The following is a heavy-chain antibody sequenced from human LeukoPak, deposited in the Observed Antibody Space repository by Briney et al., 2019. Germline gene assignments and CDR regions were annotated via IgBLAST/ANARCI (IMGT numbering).Heavy chain of an antibody. CDR2: ISSSGSTI. D-gene: IGHD3-22*01. V-gene: IGHV3-11*01. CDR3: ARDRVAITGDYFDY. Sequence: GGSLRLSCAASGFTFSDYYMSWIRQAPGKGLEWVSYISSSGSTIYYADSVKGRFTISRDNAKSSLYLQMNSLRAEDTAVYYCARDRVAITGDYFDYWGQGTLVTVSS. CDR1: GFTFSDYY. J-gene: IGHJ4*02.